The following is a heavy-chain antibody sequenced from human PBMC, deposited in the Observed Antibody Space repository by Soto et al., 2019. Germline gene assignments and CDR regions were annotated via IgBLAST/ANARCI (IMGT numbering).Heavy chain of an antibody. D-gene: IGHD6-13*01. Sequence: SETLSLTCTVSGGSISSYYWSWIRQPAGKGLEWIGRIYASGSTNYNPSLKSRVTMSVDTSKNQFSLKLSSVTAADTAVYYCATSSSWYRYYYYGMDVWGQGTTVTVSS. CDR3: ATSSSWYRYYYYGMDV. CDR2: IYASGST. J-gene: IGHJ6*02. CDR1: GGSISSYY. V-gene: IGHV4-4*07.